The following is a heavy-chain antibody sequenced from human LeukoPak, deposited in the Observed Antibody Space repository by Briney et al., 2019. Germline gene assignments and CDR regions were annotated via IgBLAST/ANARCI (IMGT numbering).Heavy chain of an antibody. CDR1: GFTFSNYW. Sequence: GGSLRLSCAASGFTFSNYWMTWVRQAPGKGLEWVANIKQDGSKKNYVDSVKGRFTISGDNAKNSLYLQMNSLRAEDTAVYYCATPLDYYDSSGFHQGGDWGQGTLVTVSS. CDR3: ATPLDYYDSSGFHQGGD. J-gene: IGHJ4*02. CDR2: IKQDGSKK. V-gene: IGHV3-7*03. D-gene: IGHD3-22*01.